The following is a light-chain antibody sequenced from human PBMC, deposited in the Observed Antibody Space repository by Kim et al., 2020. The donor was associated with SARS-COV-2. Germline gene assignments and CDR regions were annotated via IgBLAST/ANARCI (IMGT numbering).Light chain of an antibody. CDR3: SSYTSSNINYV. CDR2: DVS. CDR1: SSDVGTYYF. V-gene: IGLV2-14*03. Sequence: QSIPTSCTGTSSDVGTYYFVAWYQHHSDKDPKLMLFDVSERPSGASNRFSGSKSGNTASLTISGLQAEDEADYYCSSYTSSNINYVFGTGTKVTVL. J-gene: IGLJ1*01.